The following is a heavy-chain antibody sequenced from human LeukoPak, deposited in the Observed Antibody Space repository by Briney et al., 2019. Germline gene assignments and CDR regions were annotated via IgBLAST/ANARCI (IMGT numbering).Heavy chain of an antibody. J-gene: IGHJ4*02. CDR3: TRDGFSDF. D-gene: IGHD3-10*01. CDR1: GFTFSNYS. Sequence: GGSLRLSCAASGFTFSNYSMNWGRQAPGEGLEWVSYIRRISTTYYADPVKGRFTVSRDNAKNSLYLQMNSLRDEDTAVYYCTRDGFSDFWGQGTLVTVSS. CDR2: IRRISTT. V-gene: IGHV3-48*02.